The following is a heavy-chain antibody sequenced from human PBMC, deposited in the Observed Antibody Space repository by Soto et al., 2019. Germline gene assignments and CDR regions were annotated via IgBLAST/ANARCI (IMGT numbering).Heavy chain of an antibody. CDR1: GYTFTGYY. CDR3: ASRLRYCSGGSCRRGDSYYYGMDV. D-gene: IGHD2-15*01. J-gene: IGHJ6*02. Sequence: ASVKVSCKASGYTFTGYYMHWVRQAPGQGLEWMGWINPNSGGTNYAQKFQGRVTMTRDTSISTAYMELSRLRSDDPAVYYCASRLRYCSGGSCRRGDSYYYGMDVWGQGTTVTVS. CDR2: INPNSGGT. V-gene: IGHV1-2*02.